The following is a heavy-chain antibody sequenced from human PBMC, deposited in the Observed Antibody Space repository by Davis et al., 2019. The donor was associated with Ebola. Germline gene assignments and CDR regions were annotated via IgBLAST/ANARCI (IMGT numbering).Heavy chain of an antibody. CDR3: ARDPPVLAARPGGYYYYYYMDV. J-gene: IGHJ6*03. D-gene: IGHD6-6*01. V-gene: IGHV1-18*04. CDR2: ITPYNGRT. Sequence: ASVKVSCKASGYTFTTFGIGWVRQAPGQGLEWMGWITPYNGRTHYIQSLQGRLTVTTDTSTNTAYMELRSLTSDDTAVYYCARDPPVLAARPGGYYYYYYMDVWGKGTTVTVSS. CDR1: GYTFTTFG.